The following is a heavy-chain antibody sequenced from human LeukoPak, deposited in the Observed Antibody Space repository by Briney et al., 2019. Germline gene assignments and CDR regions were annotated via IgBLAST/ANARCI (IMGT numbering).Heavy chain of an antibody. CDR3: ARDGEYCSGGSCWDWFDP. V-gene: IGHV1-8*01. J-gene: IGHJ5*02. Sequence: ASVKVSCKASGYTFTSYDINWVRQATGQGLEWMGWMNPNSGNTGYAQKFQGRVTMTRNTSISTAYMELSSLRSEDTAVYYCARDGEYCSGGSCWDWFDPWGPGTLVTVSS. CDR2: MNPNSGNT. CDR1: GYTFTSYD. D-gene: IGHD2-15*01.